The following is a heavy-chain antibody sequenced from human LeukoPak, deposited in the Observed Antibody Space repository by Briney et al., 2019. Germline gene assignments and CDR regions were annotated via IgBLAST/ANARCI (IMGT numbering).Heavy chain of an antibody. CDR3: ASGGTGYSYGYFDY. Sequence: KSSETLSLTCTVSGGSISSYYWSWIRQPPGKGLEWLGYIYYSGSTNYNPSLKSRVTISVDTSKNQFSLKLSSVTAADTAVYYCASGGTGYSYGYFDYWGQGTLVTVSS. J-gene: IGHJ4*02. V-gene: IGHV4-59*08. D-gene: IGHD5-18*01. CDR2: IYYSGST. CDR1: GGSISSYY.